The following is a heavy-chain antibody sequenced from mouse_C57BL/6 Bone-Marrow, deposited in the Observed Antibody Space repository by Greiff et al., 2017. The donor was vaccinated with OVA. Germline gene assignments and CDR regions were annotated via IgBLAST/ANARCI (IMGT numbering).Heavy chain of an antibody. CDR2: IYPRSGNT. CDR1: GYTFTSYG. CDR3: ARLLRAWFAY. J-gene: IGHJ3*01. D-gene: IGHD1-1*01. V-gene: IGHV1-81*01. Sequence: VQLQQSGAELARPGASVKLSCKASGYTFTSYGISWVKQRTGQGLEWIGEIYPRSGNTYYNEKFKGKATLNADQSSSTAYMELRSLTSEDSAVYFCARLLRAWFAYWGQGTLVTVSA.